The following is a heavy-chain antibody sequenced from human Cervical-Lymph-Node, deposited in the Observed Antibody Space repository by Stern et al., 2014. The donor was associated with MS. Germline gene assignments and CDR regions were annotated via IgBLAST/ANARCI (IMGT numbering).Heavy chain of an antibody. CDR1: GFTFSSYT. J-gene: IGHJ4*02. Sequence: EVQLVESGGGLVKPGGSLRLSCAASGFTFSSYTMNWVRQAPGTGLEWVSSISSSSSYIHYADSVKGRFTISRDNAKNSLFLQMNSLRAEDTAVYYCARLLVVAATDDDYWGQGTLVTVSS. CDR3: ARLLVVAATDDDY. V-gene: IGHV3-21*01. D-gene: IGHD2-15*01. CDR2: ISSSSSYI.